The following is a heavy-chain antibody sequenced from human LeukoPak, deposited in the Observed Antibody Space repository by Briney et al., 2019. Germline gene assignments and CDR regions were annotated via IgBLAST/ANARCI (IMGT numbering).Heavy chain of an antibody. CDR3: ASVPHITMVRGVTNRYYYYYGMDV. CDR2: IYYSGST. D-gene: IGHD3-10*01. V-gene: IGHV4-59*08. J-gene: IGHJ6*02. Sequence: KPSETLSLTCTVSGGSISSYYWSWIRQPPGKGLEWIGYIYYSGSTNYNPSLKSRVTISVDTSKNQFSLKLSSVTAAGTAVYYCASVPHITMVRGVTNRYYYYYGMDVWGQGTTVTVSS. CDR1: GGSISSYY.